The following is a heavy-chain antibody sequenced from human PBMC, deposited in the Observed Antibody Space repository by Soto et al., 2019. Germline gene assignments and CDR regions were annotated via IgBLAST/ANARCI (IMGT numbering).Heavy chain of an antibody. CDR2: INSDGSST. CDR3: ARGGWILTGYYYYYYGMDV. J-gene: IGHJ6*02. V-gene: IGHV3-74*01. Sequence: PGGSLRLSCAASGFTFSSYWMHWVRQAPGKGLVWVSRINSDGSSTSYADSVKGRFTISRDNAKNTLYLQMNRLRAEDTAVYYCARGGWILTGYYYYYYGMDVWGQGTTVTVSS. D-gene: IGHD3-9*01. CDR1: GFTFSSYW.